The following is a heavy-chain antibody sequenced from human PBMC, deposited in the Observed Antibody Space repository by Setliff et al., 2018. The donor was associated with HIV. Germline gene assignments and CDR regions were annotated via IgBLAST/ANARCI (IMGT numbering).Heavy chain of an antibody. Sequence: PGGSLRLSCAASGFSFSDYYMYWIRQAPGKGLEWVSSLSGTSSTIYLADSVKGRFTISRDNAQNSLYLHMNSLRAEDTAMYYCARDLFPYYHDSRPYYPPAYWGQETLVTVSS. CDR3: ARDLFPYYHDSRPYYPPAY. CDR2: LSGTSSTI. D-gene: IGHD3-22*01. V-gene: IGHV3-11*01. J-gene: IGHJ4*02. CDR1: GFSFSDYY.